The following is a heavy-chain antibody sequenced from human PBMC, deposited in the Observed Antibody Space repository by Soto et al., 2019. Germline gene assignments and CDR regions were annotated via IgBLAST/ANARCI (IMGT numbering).Heavy chain of an antibody. Sequence: EGQLLESGGGLVQPGGSLRLSCVASGFTFRSYAMAWVRQAPGKGLEWVSGISESGGKTNYAESVRGRFSISRDNSRNTLSILMNNVTDEDTAIYYCAKDRATIFGVVWKYGMDVWGQGTTVSVSS. CDR3: AKDRATIFGVVWKYGMDV. V-gene: IGHV3-23*01. CDR2: ISESGGKT. J-gene: IGHJ6*02. CDR1: GFTFRSYA. D-gene: IGHD3-3*01.